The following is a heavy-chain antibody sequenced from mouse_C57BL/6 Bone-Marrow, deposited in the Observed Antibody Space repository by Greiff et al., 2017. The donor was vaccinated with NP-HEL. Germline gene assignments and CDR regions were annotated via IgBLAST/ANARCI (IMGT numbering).Heavy chain of an antibody. V-gene: IGHV5-12*01. CDR3: ARHGVPGFDY. CDR2: ISNGGGST. CDR1: GFTFSDYY. D-gene: IGHD2-14*01. Sequence: EVMLVESGGGLVQPGGSLKLSCAASGFTFSDYYMYWVRQTPEQRLEWVAFISNGGGSTYYPDTVKGRFTISRDNAKNTLYLQMSRLKSEDTAMYYSARHGVPGFDYWGQGTTLTVSS. J-gene: IGHJ2*01.